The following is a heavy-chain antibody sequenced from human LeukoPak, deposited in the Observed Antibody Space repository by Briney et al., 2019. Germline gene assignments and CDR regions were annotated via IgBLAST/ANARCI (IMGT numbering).Heavy chain of an antibody. V-gene: IGHV1-46*01. CDR2: IYPRDGST. CDR1: GYTFTGYY. Sequence: ASVKVSCKASGYTFTGYYMHWVRQAPGQGLEWMGMIYPRDGSTSYAQKFQGRVTVTRDTSTSTVHMELSGLRSEDTAVYYCARDQEGFDYWGQGTLVAVSS. CDR3: ARDQEGFDY. J-gene: IGHJ4*02.